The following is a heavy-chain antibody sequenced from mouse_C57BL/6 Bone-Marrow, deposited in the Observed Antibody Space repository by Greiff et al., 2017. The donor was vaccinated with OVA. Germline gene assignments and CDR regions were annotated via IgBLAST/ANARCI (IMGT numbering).Heavy chain of an antibody. CDR3: ARDDPYYAMDY. V-gene: IGHV1-69*01. J-gene: IGHJ4*01. Sequence: QVQLQQPGAELVMPGASVKLSCKASGYTFTSYWMHWVKQRPGQGLEWIGEIDPSDSYPNYNQKFKGKSTLTVDKSSSTAYMQLSSLTSEDSAVYYCARDDPYYAMDYWGQGTSVTVSS. CDR1: GYTFTSYW. CDR2: IDPSDSYP.